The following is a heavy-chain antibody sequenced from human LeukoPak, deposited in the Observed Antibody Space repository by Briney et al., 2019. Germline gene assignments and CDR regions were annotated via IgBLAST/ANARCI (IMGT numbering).Heavy chain of an antibody. CDR2: TYYSGST. Sequence: SETLSLTCTVSGGSISSSSYYWGWIRQPPGKGLEWIGSTYYSGSTYYNPSLKSRVTISVDTSKNQFSLKLSSVTAADTAVYYCARHGGIVGATSTHYFDYWGQGTLVTVSS. V-gene: IGHV4-39*01. CDR1: GGSISSSSYY. D-gene: IGHD1-26*01. CDR3: ARHGGIVGATSTHYFDY. J-gene: IGHJ4*02.